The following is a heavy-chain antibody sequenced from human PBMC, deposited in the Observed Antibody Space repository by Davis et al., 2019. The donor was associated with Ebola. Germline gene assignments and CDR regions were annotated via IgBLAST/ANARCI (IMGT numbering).Heavy chain of an antibody. J-gene: IGHJ5*02. CDR1: GGAVSSGGYF. CDR2: ISYSGST. D-gene: IGHD3-3*01. CDR3: ARDAAIYYDFWSGFGWFDP. Sequence: MPSETLSLTCTVSGGAVSSGGYFWSWIRQPPGKGLEWIGYISYSGSTNYNPSLKSRLTISVDTSKNQLSLRLSSVTAADTAVYYCARDAAIYYDFWSGFGWFDPWGQGTLVTVSS. V-gene: IGHV4-61*08.